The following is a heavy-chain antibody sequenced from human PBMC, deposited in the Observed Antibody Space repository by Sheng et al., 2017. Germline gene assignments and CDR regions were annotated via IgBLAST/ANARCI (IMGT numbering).Heavy chain of an antibody. CDR2: ISGSGGST. J-gene: IGHJ6*03. D-gene: IGHD2-2*01. CDR3: AKSPCSSTSCSPYYYYYMDV. CDR1: GFTFSSYA. Sequence: EVQLLESGGGLVQPGGSLRLSCAASGFTFSSYAMSWVRQAPGKGLEWVSAISGSGGSTYYADSVKGRFTISRDNSKNTLYLQMNSLRAEDTAVYYCAKSPCSSTSCSPYYYYYMDVWGQGTTVTVSS. V-gene: IGHV3-23*01.